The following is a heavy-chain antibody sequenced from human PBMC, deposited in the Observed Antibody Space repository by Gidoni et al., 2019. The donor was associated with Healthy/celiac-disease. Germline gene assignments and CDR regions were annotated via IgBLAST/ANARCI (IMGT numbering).Heavy chain of an antibody. CDR3: ASYCSGGSCYSEDDAFDI. J-gene: IGHJ3*02. Sequence: QLQLQESGPGLVKPSETLSLTCTVSGGSISSSSYYWGWIRQPPGKGLEWIGSIYYSGSTYYNPSLKRRVTISVDTSKNQFSLKLSSVTAADTAVYYCASYCSGGSCYSEDDAFDIWGQGTMVTVSS. D-gene: IGHD2-15*01. CDR1: GGSISSSSYY. CDR2: IYYSGST. V-gene: IGHV4-39*01.